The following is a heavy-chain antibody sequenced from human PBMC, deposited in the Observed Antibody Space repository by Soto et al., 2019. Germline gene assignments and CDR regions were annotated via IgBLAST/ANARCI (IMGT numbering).Heavy chain of an antibody. V-gene: IGHV4-30-4*01. CDR3: AREAYTGNSRLFDY. CDR1: GGSIGSGNYY. D-gene: IGHD3-9*01. CDR2: IYHSGIT. J-gene: IGHJ4*02. Sequence: SETLSLTCSVSGGSIGSGNYYWSWIRHPPGKGLEWIGYIYHSGITYYNPSLNSRVTISVDMSKNQFSLRLSSVTAADTAVYYCAREAYTGNSRLFDYWGQGVLVTVSS.